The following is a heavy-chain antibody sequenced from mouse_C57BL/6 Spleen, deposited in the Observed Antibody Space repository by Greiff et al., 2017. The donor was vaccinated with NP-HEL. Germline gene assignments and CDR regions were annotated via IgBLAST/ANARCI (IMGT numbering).Heavy chain of an antibody. CDR3: ARDQGFAY. J-gene: IGHJ3*01. CDR1: GYTFTSYW. CDR2: IDPSDSYT. Sequence: QVQLQQPGAELVRPGPSVKLSCKASGYTFTSYWMHWVKQRPGQGLEWIGVIDPSDSYTNYNQKFKGKATLTVDTSSSTAYMQLSSLTSEDSAVYYCARDQGFAYWGQGTLVTVSA. V-gene: IGHV1-59*01.